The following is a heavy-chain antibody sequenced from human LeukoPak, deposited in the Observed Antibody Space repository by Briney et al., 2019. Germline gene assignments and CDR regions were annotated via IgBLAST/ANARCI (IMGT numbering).Heavy chain of an antibody. D-gene: IGHD6-19*01. V-gene: IGHV3-30*03. CDR3: ARDRWHSSGWYTGEFDY. CDR2: ISYDGSNK. J-gene: IGHJ4*02. Sequence: GGSLRLSCAASGFTFSNYDMHWVRQAPGKGLEWVAVISYDGSNKYSADSVKGRFTISRDNSKNTLYLEMNSLRAEDTAVYYCARDRWHSSGWYTGEFDYWGQGTLVTVSS. CDR1: GFTFSNYD.